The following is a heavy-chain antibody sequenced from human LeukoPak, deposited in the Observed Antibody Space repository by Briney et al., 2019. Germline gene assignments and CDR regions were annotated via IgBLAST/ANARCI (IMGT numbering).Heavy chain of an antibody. CDR3: ARRYRPGIAVAGTGDWFDP. CDR1: GGSISSYY. J-gene: IGHJ5*02. CDR2: IYYSGST. D-gene: IGHD6-19*01. Sequence: ASETLSLTCTVSGGSISSYYWSWIRQPPGKGLEWIGYIYYSGSTNYNPSFKSRVTISIDTSKNQFSLKLSSVTAADTAVYYCARRYRPGIAVAGTGDWFDPWGQGTLVTVSS. V-gene: IGHV4-59*12.